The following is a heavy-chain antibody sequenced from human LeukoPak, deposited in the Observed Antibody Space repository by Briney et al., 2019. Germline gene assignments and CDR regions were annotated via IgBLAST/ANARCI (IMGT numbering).Heavy chain of an antibody. V-gene: IGHV1-18*01. Sequence: GASVKASCKASGYTFTSYGISWVRQAPGQGLEWMGWISAYNGNTNYAQKLQGRVTMTTDTSTSTAYMELRSLRSDDTAVYYCARESGYSGYDSGWFDPWGQGTLVTVSS. D-gene: IGHD5-12*01. CDR3: ARESGYSGYDSGWFDP. CDR1: GYTFTSYG. J-gene: IGHJ5*02. CDR2: ISAYNGNT.